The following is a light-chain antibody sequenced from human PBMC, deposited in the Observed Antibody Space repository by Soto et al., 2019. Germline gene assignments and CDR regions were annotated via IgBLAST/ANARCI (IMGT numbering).Light chain of an antibody. V-gene: IGKV3-15*01. CDR1: QSVSSR. CDR3: QEYLQWPPGM. Sequence: EIGLTQSASTLSGSPGERVTLSCRASQSVSSRLAWYQQIPCQVPRLLGYDTSTRAPGISGRFSGRGSGTEFTLTISTLQSEDFAVYYCQEYLQWPPGMFGQRTKVDIK. J-gene: IGKJ1*01. CDR2: DTS.